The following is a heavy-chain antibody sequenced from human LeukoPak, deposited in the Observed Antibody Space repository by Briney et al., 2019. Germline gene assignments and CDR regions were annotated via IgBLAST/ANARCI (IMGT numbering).Heavy chain of an antibody. CDR1: GGTFSSYA. V-gene: IGHV1-69*06. D-gene: IGHD6-6*01. CDR2: IIPIFGTA. Sequence: ASVKVSCKASGGTFSSYAISRVRQAPGQGLEWMGGIIPIFGTANYAQKLQGRVTITADKSTSTAYMELSSLRSEDTAVYYCARERYRGYSSSSRYFQHWGQGTLVTVSS. CDR3: ARERYRGYSSSSRYFQH. J-gene: IGHJ1*01.